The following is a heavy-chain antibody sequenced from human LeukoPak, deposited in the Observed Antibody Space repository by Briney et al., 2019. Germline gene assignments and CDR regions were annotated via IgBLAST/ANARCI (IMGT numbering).Heavy chain of an antibody. Sequence: GASLRPSCVASGFTFSNYAMSWVRQAPGEGLEWVSAITGSGGITYYADSVKGRFTISRDKSKNTLYLQMNSLRAEDTAVYYCAKWGDYDVLTGYYDPDYWGQGTLVTVSS. D-gene: IGHD3-9*01. V-gene: IGHV3-23*01. CDR1: GFTFSNYA. J-gene: IGHJ4*02. CDR2: ITGSGGIT. CDR3: AKWGDYDVLTGYYDPDY.